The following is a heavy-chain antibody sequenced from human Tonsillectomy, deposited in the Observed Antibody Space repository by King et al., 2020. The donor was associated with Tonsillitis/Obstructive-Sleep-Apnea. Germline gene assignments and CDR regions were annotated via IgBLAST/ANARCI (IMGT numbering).Heavy chain of an antibody. CDR2: ISSSSSTI. V-gene: IGHV3-48*02. J-gene: IGHJ5*02. Sequence: VQLVESGGGLVQPGGSLRLSCAASGFTFSSYSMNWVRQAPGKGLEWVSYISSSSSTIYYADSVKGRFTISRDNAKNSLYLQMNSLRDEDTAVYYCAREGDYYGSGSYYTEYNWFDPWGQGTLVTVSS. D-gene: IGHD3-10*01. CDR1: GFTFSSYS. CDR3: AREGDYYGSGSYYTEYNWFDP.